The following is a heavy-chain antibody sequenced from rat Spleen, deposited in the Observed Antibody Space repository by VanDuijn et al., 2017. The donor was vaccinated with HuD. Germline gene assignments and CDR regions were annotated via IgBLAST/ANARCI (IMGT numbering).Heavy chain of an antibody. Sequence: EVQLVESGGGLVQPGRSLKLSCAASGFTFSNYDMAWVRQAPTKGLEWVSSINPDGSNTCYPDSVKGRFTISRDNAENTVYLQMNSLRSEDTATYYCAVSGYGYWGQGVMVTVSS. CDR3: AVSGYGY. V-gene: IGHV5S23*01. CDR1: GFTFSNYD. J-gene: IGHJ2*01. D-gene: IGHD4-3*01. CDR2: INPDGSNT.